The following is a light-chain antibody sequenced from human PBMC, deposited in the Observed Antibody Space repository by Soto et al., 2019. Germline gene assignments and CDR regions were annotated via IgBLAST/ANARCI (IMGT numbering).Light chain of an antibody. V-gene: IGKV3-20*01. CDR1: QSLSSGY. J-gene: IGKJ1*01. CDR2: AAS. CDR3: QQHDTSPRT. Sequence: EIVLTQSPGTLSLSPGERATLSCRASQSLSSGYLAWYQQKPGQAPRILIYAASSRATGIPDRFSGSGSGTDFSLTINRLEPEDSAVYYCQQHDTSPRTFGQGTKV.